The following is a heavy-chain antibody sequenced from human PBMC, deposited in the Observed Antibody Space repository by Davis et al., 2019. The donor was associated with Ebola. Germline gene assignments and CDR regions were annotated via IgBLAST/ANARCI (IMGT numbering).Heavy chain of an antibody. D-gene: IGHD1-26*01. J-gene: IGHJ3*02. Sequence: GGSLRLSCAASGFTFSSYAMHWVRQAPGKGLEWVAVISYDGSNKYYADSVKGRFTISRHNSKNTLYLQMNSLRAEDTAVYYCARIVGATSAFDIWGQGTMVTVSS. V-gene: IGHV3-30*14. CDR3: ARIVGATSAFDI. CDR1: GFTFSSYA. CDR2: ISYDGSNK.